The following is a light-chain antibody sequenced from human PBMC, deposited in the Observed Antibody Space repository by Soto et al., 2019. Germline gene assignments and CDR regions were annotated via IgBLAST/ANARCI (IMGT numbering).Light chain of an antibody. CDR2: EVS. Sequence: QSVLTQPASVSGTPGQSITISCTGTSSDVGGYNYVSWYQQHPGKAPKLMIHEVSNRPSGVSNRYSGSKSGNTAPLTISGLQGEDEADYYCSSYTSSSALVFGSGTKVNV. V-gene: IGLV2-14*01. CDR3: SSYTSSSALV. J-gene: IGLJ1*01. CDR1: SSDVGGYNY.